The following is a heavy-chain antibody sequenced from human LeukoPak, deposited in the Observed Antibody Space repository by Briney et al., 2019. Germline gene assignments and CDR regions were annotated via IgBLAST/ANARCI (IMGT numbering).Heavy chain of an antibody. D-gene: IGHD3-22*01. CDR1: GGTFSSYA. CDR2: IIPIFGTA. V-gene: IGHV1-69*06. Sequence: SVKVSCKASGGTFSSYAISWVRQAPGQGLEWMEGIIPIFGTANYAQKFQGRVTITADKSTSTAYMELSSLRSEDTAVYYCASSYDSSGSFDYWGQGTLVTVSS. CDR3: ASSYDSSGSFDY. J-gene: IGHJ4*02.